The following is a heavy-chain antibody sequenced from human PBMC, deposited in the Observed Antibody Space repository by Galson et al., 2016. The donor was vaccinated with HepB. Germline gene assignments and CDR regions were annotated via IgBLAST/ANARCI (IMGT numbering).Heavy chain of an antibody. CDR1: GYTFLDYT. CDR3: TRVGGVLGYRLEASDV. D-gene: IGHD1-26*01. V-gene: IGHV1-3*04. CDR2: ITTDNEYT. J-gene: IGHJ3*01. Sequence: SVKVSCKASGYTFLDYTIHWVRLASGQGLEWMGWITTDNEYTKYSQKFQGRVTFTRDTSANTAYMELSRLTSEDTAVYYCTRVGGVLGYRLEASDVWGQGTLVTVSS.